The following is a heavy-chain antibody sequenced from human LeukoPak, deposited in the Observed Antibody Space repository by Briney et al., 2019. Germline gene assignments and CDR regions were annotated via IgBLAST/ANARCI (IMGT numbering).Heavy chain of an antibody. CDR1: GYTFTGYY. J-gene: IGHJ4*02. Sequence: ASVKVSCKASGYTFTGYYMHWVRQAPGQGLEWMGWINPNSGGTNYAQKFQGRVTMTRDTSISTAYMELSRLRSDDTAVYYCAKVVRAATQPPFFDYWGQGTLVTVSS. V-gene: IGHV1-2*02. CDR2: INPNSGGT. D-gene: IGHD1-26*01. CDR3: AKVVRAATQPPFFDY.